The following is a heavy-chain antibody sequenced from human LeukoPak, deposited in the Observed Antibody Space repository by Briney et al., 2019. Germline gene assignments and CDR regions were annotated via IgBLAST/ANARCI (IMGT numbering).Heavy chain of an antibody. CDR2: ISSSGSTI. D-gene: IGHD3-22*01. V-gene: IGHV3-48*03. CDR1: GFTFSSYE. CDR3: ARAEYDSSGYYYFDY. Sequence: GGSLRLSCAASGFTFSSYEMNWVRQAPGKGLEWVSYISSSGSTIYYADSVKGRFTISRDNAKNSLILQMNSLRAEDTAVYYCARAEYDSSGYYYFDYWGQGTLVTVSS. J-gene: IGHJ4*02.